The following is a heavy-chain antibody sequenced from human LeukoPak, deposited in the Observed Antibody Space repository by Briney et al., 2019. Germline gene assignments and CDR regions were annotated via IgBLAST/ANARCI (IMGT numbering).Heavy chain of an antibody. D-gene: IGHD2-2*02. V-gene: IGHV4-34*01. Sequence: SETLSLTCAVYGGSFSGYYWSWIRQPPGKGLEWIGEINHSGSTNYNPSLKSRVTISVDTSKNQFSLKLGSVTAADTAVYYCARGRRIVVVPAARPNYSNYVSWFDPWGQGTLVTVSS. CDR1: GGSFSGYY. CDR2: INHSGST. J-gene: IGHJ5*02. CDR3: ARGRRIVVVPAARPNYSNYVSWFDP.